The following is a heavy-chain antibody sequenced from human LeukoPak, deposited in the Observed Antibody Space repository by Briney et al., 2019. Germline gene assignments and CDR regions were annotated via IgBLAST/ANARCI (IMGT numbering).Heavy chain of an antibody. V-gene: IGHV1-18*01. CDR3: ARGELWFGELLAEAIDY. Sequence: EASVKVSCKASGYTFTSYGISWVRQAPGQGLEWMGWISAYNGNTNYAQKLQGRVTMTTDTSTSTAYMELRSLRSDDTAVYYCARGELWFGELLAEAIDYWGQGTLVTVSS. D-gene: IGHD3-10*01. CDR2: ISAYNGNT. CDR1: GYTFTSYG. J-gene: IGHJ4*02.